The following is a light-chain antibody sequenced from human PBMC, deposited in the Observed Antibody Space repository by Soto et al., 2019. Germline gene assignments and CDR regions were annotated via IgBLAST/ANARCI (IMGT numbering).Light chain of an antibody. CDR3: QSSDSRLSGSDV. CDR1: SSNIGAGYD. Sequence: QSVLTQPPSVSGAPGQRVTISCTGSSSNIGAGYDVNWYQQLPGTAPKLLIFGDSNRPSGVPDRFSGSKSDTSASLAITGLQAADEADYYCQSSDSRLSGSDVFGTGTQLTVL. CDR2: GDS. V-gene: IGLV1-40*01. J-gene: IGLJ7*01.